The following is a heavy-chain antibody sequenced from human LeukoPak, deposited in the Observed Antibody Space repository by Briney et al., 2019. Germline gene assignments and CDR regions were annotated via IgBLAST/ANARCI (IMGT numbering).Heavy chain of an antibody. CDR3: ARDLMVRGVNRPFDI. CDR1: DYTFANYG. V-gene: IGHV1-18*01. CDR2: ISAYNGNT. D-gene: IGHD3-10*01. Sequence: VASVKVSCKASDYTFANYGVSWVRQAPGQGLEWMGWISAYNGNTNYAQKFQGRVTMTTDTSTSTVYMELRSLTSDDTAVYYCARDLMVRGVNRPFDIWGQGTMVTVSS. J-gene: IGHJ3*02.